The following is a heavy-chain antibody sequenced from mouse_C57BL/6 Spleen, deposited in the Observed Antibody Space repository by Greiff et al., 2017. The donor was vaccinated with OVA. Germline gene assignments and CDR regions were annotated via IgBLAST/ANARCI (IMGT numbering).Heavy chain of an antibody. CDR2: INPNYGTT. V-gene: IGHV1-39*01. CDR1: GYSFTDYN. J-gene: IGHJ4*01. Sequence: VQLKESGPELVKPGASVKISCKASGYSFTDYNMNWVKQSNGKSLEWIGVINPNYGTTSYNQKFKGKATLTVDQSSSTAYMQLNSLTSEDSAVYYCARAIYYGNYYAMDYWGQGTSVTVSS. CDR3: ARAIYYGNYYAMDY. D-gene: IGHD2-1*01.